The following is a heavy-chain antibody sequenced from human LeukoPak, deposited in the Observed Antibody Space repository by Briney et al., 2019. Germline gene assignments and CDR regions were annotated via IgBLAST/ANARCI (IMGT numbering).Heavy chain of an antibody. V-gene: IGHV3-11*01. J-gene: IGHJ6*02. CDR3: ARDATTVTLLAYYYGMDV. Sequence: PGGSLRLSCAASGFTFSDYYMSWIRQAPGKGLEWVSYISSSGSTIYYADSVKGRFTISRDNAKNSLYLQMNSLRAEDTAVYYCARDATTVTLLAYYYGMDVWGQGTTVTVSS. D-gene: IGHD4-17*01. CDR2: ISSSGSTI. CDR1: GFTFSDYY.